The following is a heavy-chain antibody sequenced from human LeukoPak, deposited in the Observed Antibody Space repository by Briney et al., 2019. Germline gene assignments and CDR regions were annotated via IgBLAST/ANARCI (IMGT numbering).Heavy chain of an antibody. J-gene: IGHJ6*02. D-gene: IGHD4-23*01. CDR2: ISHKGST. CDR1: GGSFNGYY. CDR3: ARGPFDYGGNSVVYHYNGMDV. V-gene: IGHV4-34*01. Sequence: PSETLSLTCAVYGGSFNGYYWNWIRQPPGKGLEWIGEISHKGSTNYNPSLKSRVTISVDTSKNQFSLKVTSVTAADTALYFCARGPFDYGGNSVVYHYNGMDVWGQGTTVTDSS.